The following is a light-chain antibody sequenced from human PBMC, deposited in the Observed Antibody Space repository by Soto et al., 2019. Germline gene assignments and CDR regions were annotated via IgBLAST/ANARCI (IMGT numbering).Light chain of an antibody. CDR2: TNN. Sequence: QSLLTQPPSASGTPGQRVTISCSGSGSNIGSSAVNWYQQLPGTAPKLLIYTNNQRPSGVPDRFSGSKSGTSGSLAISGLQSEDEADYYCAAWDDSLSGYVFGTGTKVPVL. J-gene: IGLJ1*01. V-gene: IGLV1-44*01. CDR3: AAWDDSLSGYV. CDR1: GSNIGSSA.